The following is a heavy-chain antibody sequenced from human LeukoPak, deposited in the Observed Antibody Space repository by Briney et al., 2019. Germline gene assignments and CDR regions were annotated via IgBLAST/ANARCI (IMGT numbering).Heavy chain of an antibody. D-gene: IGHD6-19*01. V-gene: IGHV3-23*01. Sequence: PGGSLRLSCAASGFTFDDYGMSWVRQAPGKGLEWVSAISASGGSTYYADSVKGRFTISRDNSKNTLYLQMNSLRAEDTAVYYCAKEQGVAGTIDYWGQGTLVIVSS. CDR3: AKEQGVAGTIDY. J-gene: IGHJ4*02. CDR1: GFTFDDYG. CDR2: ISASGGST.